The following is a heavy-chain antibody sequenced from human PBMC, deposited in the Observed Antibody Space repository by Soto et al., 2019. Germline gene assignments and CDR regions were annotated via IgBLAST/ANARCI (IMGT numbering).Heavy chain of an antibody. V-gene: IGHV1-69*01. CDR1: GVTFSSFP. CDR3: ARNVDTGMPIFDY. J-gene: IGHJ4*02. CDR2: IIPIFGTP. Sequence: GPPVKVSCKASGVTFSSFPINWVRQAPGQGPEWLGGIIPIFGTPNYAQNFQGRVTITADESTSTAYMELRRLTSEDTAVYYCARNVDTGMPIFDYWGQGTLVTVPQ. D-gene: IGHD5-18*01.